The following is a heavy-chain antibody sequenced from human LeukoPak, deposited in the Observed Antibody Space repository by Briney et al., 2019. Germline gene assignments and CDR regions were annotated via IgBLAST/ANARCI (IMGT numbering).Heavy chain of an antibody. D-gene: IGHD3-22*01. Sequence: PGGSLRLSCAASGFTFSSYSMNWVRQAPGKGLEWVSSISSSSSYIYYADSVKGRFTISRDNAKNSLYLQMNSPRAEDTAVYYCARDTETYYYDSSGYSHFDYWGQGTLVTVSS. CDR3: ARDTETYYYDSSGYSHFDY. CDR1: GFTFSSYS. CDR2: ISSSSSYI. J-gene: IGHJ4*02. V-gene: IGHV3-21*01.